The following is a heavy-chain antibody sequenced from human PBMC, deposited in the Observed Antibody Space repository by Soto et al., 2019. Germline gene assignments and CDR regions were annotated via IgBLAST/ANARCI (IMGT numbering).Heavy chain of an antibody. Sequence: SETLSLTCTVSGGSISSYYWSWIRQPPGKGLEWIGYIYYSGSTNYNPSLKSRVTISVDTSKNQFSLKLSSVTAAGTAVYYCARVYSGSYLRWLDPWARDPGHRLL. J-gene: IGHJ5*02. CDR3: ARVYSGSYLRWLDP. V-gene: IGHV4-59*01. CDR1: GGSISSYY. CDR2: IYYSGST. D-gene: IGHD1-26*01.